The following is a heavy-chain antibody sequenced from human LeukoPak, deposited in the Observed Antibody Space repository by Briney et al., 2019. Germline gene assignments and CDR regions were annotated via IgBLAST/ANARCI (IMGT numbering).Heavy chain of an antibody. D-gene: IGHD3-10*01. CDR1: GFTFSSYA. V-gene: IGHV3-30-3*01. Sequence: GGSLRLSCAASGFTFSSYAMHWVRQAPGKGLEWVTFISYDGSNKYYGDSVKGRFTISRDNSRNTLYLQMNSLRVEDTAVYYCARDPGYFGSGSYGDYWGQGTLVTVSS. CDR3: ARDPGYFGSGSYGDY. CDR2: ISYDGSNK. J-gene: IGHJ4*02.